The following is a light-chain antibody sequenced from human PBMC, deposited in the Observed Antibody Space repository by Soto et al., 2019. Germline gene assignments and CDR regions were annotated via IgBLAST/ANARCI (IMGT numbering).Light chain of an antibody. CDR2: DVT. CDR1: SSDVGGYNY. Sequence: QSALTQPRSVSGSPGQSVTIYCTGTSSDVGGYNYVSWYQQHPGKAPKLMIYDVTKRPSGVLDRFSGSKSGNTASLTISGLQAEDEADYYCYSYAGSYTWVFGGGTKLTVL. CDR3: YSYAGSYTWV. V-gene: IGLV2-11*01. J-gene: IGLJ3*02.